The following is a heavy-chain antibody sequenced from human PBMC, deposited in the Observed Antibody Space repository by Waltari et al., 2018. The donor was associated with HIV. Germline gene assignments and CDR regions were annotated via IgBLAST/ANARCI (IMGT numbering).Heavy chain of an antibody. J-gene: IGHJ6*02. V-gene: IGHV1-18*01. Sequence: QVQLVQSGAEVKKPGASVKVSCKASGYTFTSYGISWVRPAPGQGLEWMGWISAYNGNTNYEQKLQGRVTMTTDTSTSTAYMELRSLRSDDTAVYYCARVNMVRGVIISSADYYYYYYGMDVWGQGTTVTVSS. D-gene: IGHD3-10*01. CDR2: ISAYNGNT. CDR3: ARVNMVRGVIISSADYYYYYYGMDV. CDR1: GYTFTSYG.